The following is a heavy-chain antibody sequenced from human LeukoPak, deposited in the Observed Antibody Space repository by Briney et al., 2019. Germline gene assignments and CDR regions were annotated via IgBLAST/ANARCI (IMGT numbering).Heavy chain of an antibody. Sequence: GRSLRLSCAASGFTFDDYAMHWVRQAPGKGLEWVSGIRWNSGSIGYADSVKGRFTISRDNAKNSLYLQMNSLRAEDTALYYCAKDPGSSSPFFDYWGQGTLVTVSS. CDR1: GFTFDDYA. CDR2: IRWNSGSI. V-gene: IGHV3-9*01. D-gene: IGHD6-13*01. J-gene: IGHJ4*02. CDR3: AKDPGSSSPFFDY.